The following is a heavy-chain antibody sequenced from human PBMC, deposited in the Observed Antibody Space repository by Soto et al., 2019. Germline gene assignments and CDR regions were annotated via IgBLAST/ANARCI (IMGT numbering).Heavy chain of an antibody. J-gene: IGHJ5*02. V-gene: IGHV4-34*01. CDR2: INHSGST. D-gene: IGHD2-15*01. Sequence: QVQLQQLGAGLLKPSETLSLTCAVYGGSFSGYYLSWIRQPPGKGLEWMGEINHSGSTNYNQSLKGRVDITEDTSTNQFSLQLSSVTAADTAVYYCARKWGVVVVAATNWFDPRGQGTMVTVSS. CDR3: ARKWGVVVVAATNWFDP. CDR1: GGSFSGYY.